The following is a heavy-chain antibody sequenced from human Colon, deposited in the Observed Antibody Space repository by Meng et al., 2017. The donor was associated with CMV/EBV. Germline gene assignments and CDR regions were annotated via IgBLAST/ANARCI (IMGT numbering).Heavy chain of an antibody. CDR3: ARATKSSCWEVLDY. D-gene: IGHD2-2*01. J-gene: IGHJ4*01. CDR1: GESFSGYD. Sequence: QGQFQQWAAGLLKPSESLSPTCAVYGESFSGYDWTWIRQPPGRGLEWIGESYYTGSTNYSPSLKSRVTISLDTSKNQFSLKLNAVTAADTAVYYCARATKSSCWEVLDYWGHGTLVTVSS. V-gene: IGHV4-34*01. CDR2: SYYTGST.